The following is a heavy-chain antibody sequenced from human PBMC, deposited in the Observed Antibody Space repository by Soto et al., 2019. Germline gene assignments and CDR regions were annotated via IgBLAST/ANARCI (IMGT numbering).Heavy chain of an antibody. J-gene: IGHJ4*02. CDR2: ISWNSGSI. CDR3: VRKVGGNFDY. Sequence: GGSLRLSCAASGFAFGSYGMHWVRQAPGKGLEWVSGISWNSGSIGYADSVKGRFTISRDNAKNSLYLQMNSLRAEDTALYYCVRKVGGNFDYWGQGTLVTVSS. V-gene: IGHV3-9*01. CDR1: GFAFGSYG. D-gene: IGHD3-10*01.